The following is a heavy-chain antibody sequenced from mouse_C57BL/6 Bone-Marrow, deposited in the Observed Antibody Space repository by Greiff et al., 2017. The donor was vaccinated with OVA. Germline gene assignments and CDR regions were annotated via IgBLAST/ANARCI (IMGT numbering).Heavy chain of an antibody. D-gene: IGHD1-1*02. Sequence: EVQLVQSGPGLVKPSQSLSLTCSVTGYSITSCYYWNLIRQSPRNILECMGYISYDGSTNYNPSLKNRISITRDTSNNQFFLKLNSVTTEDTATYYWARDGRGFDYWGQGTTLTVSS. CDR2: ISYDGST. V-gene: IGHV3-6*01. CDR3: ARDGRGFDY. CDR1: GYSITSCYY. J-gene: IGHJ2*01.